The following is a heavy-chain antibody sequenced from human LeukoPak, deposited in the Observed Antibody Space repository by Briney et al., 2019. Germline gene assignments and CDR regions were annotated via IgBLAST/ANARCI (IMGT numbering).Heavy chain of an antibody. J-gene: IGHJ4*02. CDR3: ARMGAIAGASANPDY. CDR2: IYYTGIT. V-gene: IGHV4-59*01. CDR1: GGSISSYY. D-gene: IGHD4/OR15-4a*01. Sequence: TSETLSLTCTVSGGSISSYYWSWIRQPPGKGLEWNGYIYYTGITDYSPSLKSRVTISVDTTKNQFSLRLNSVTTADTAVYYCARMGAIAGASANPDYWGQGTLVTVSS.